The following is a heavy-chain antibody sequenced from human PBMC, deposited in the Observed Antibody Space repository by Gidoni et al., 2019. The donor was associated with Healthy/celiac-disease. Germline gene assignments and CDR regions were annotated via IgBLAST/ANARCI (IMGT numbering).Heavy chain of an antibody. CDR1: GGTFSSYA. CDR2: IIPIFGTA. J-gene: IGHJ6*02. D-gene: IGHD6-6*01. Sequence: QVQLVQSGAEVKKPGSSVKVSCKASGGTFSSYAISWVRQAPGQGLEWMGGIIPIFGTANYAQKFQGRVTITADESTSTAYMELSSLRSEDTAVYYCARAKARIAAHFPHELNPNYGMDVWGQGTTVTVSS. CDR3: ARAKARIAAHFPHELNPNYGMDV. V-gene: IGHV1-69*01.